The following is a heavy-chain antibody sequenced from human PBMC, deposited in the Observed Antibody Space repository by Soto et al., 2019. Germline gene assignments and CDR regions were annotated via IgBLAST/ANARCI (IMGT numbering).Heavy chain of an antibody. V-gene: IGHV3-23*01. D-gene: IGHD2-8*02. CDR3: AKSGQGLVNYYYYYYMDV. J-gene: IGHJ6*03. CDR1: GFTFSSYA. CDR2: ISGSGGST. Sequence: GGSLSLSCAASGFTFSSYAMSWVRQAPGKGLEWVSAISGSGGSTYYADSVKGRFTISRDNSKNTLYLQMNSLRAEDTAVYYCAKSGQGLVNYYYYYYMDVWGKGTTVTVSS.